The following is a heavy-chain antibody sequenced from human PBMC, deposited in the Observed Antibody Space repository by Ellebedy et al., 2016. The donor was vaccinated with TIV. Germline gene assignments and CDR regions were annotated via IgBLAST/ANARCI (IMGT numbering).Heavy chain of an antibody. CDR2: MNPNSGNT. V-gene: IGHV1-8*01. CDR3: ARVDPIAAAGTVWENWFDP. D-gene: IGHD6-13*01. Sequence: ASVKVSCXASGYTFTSYGISWVRQAPGQGLEWMGWMNPNSGNTGYAQKFQGRVTMTRNTSISTAYMELSSLRSEDTAVYYCARVDPIAAAGTVWENWFDPWGQGTLVTVSS. J-gene: IGHJ5*02. CDR1: GYTFTSYG.